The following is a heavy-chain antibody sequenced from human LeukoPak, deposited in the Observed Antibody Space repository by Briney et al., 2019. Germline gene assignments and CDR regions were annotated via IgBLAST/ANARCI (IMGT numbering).Heavy chain of an antibody. J-gene: IGHJ3*02. Sequence: ASVKVSCKASGGAFSSYAISWVRQAPGQGLEWMGRIIPILGIANYAQKIRGRVTITADKSTSTAYMELSSLRSEDTAVYYCASRGFGRDDDAFDIWGQGTMVTVSS. CDR1: GGAFSSYA. CDR3: ASRGFGRDDDAFDI. CDR2: IIPILGIA. V-gene: IGHV1-69*04. D-gene: IGHD3-10*01.